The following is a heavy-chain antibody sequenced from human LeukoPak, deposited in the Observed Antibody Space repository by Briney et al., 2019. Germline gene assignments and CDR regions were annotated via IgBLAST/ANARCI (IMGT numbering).Heavy chain of an antibody. CDR3: AKGNSSSWYAPLDY. D-gene: IGHD6-13*01. V-gene: IGHV3-23*01. Sequence: PGGSLRLSCAASGFTFSSYAMSWLRQAQGKGLEWVSAISGSGGSTYYADSVKGRFTISRDNSKNTLYLQMNSLRAEDTAVYYCAKGNSSSWYAPLDYWGQGTLVTGSS. CDR2: ISGSGGST. J-gene: IGHJ4*02. CDR1: GFTFSSYA.